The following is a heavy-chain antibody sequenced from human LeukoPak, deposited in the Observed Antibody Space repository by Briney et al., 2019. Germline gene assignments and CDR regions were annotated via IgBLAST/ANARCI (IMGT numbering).Heavy chain of an antibody. V-gene: IGHV4-4*09. CDR3: ARFVYNWNYSNYSTAFDI. D-gene: IGHD1-7*01. Sequence: PSETLSLTCTVSGGSISSYYWSWIRQPPGKGLEWIGYIYTSGSTNYNPSLKSGVTISVDTSKNQFSLKLSSVTAADTAVYYCARFVYNWNYSNYSTAFDIWGQGTMVTVSS. CDR1: GGSISSYY. CDR2: IYTSGST. J-gene: IGHJ3*02.